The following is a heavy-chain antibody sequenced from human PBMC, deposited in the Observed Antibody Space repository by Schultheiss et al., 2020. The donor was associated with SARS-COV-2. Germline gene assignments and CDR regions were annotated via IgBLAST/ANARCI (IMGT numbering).Heavy chain of an antibody. D-gene: IGHD3-22*01. V-gene: IGHV4-39*07. CDR3: ARGAYYDSSGYYSTPMYYYYGMDV. CDR1: GGSISSTTYY. CDR2: IFHSGST. J-gene: IGHJ6*02. Sequence: SETLSLTCTVSGGSISSTTYYWGWIRQPPGKGLEWIGYIFHSGSTYSNPSVKSRVTISVDTSKNQFSLKLSSVTAADTAVYYCARGAYYDSSGYYSTPMYYYYGMDVWGQGTTVTVSS.